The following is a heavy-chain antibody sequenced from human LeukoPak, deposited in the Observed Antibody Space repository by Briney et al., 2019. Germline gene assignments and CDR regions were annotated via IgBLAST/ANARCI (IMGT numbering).Heavy chain of an antibody. CDR3: ARGSRGGGYEAFDF. D-gene: IGHD5-12*01. V-gene: IGHV1-2*06. J-gene: IGHJ4*02. CDR2: TNPNTGVT. CDR1: GYSFTVYY. Sequence: ASVKVSCKASGYSFTVYYIHWVRQAPGQGLEWMGRTNPNTGVTDYAQKFQGRVTVTRDTSIGTVSMDLRLRSDDTAVYYCARGSRGGGYEAFDFWGQGTQVTVSS.